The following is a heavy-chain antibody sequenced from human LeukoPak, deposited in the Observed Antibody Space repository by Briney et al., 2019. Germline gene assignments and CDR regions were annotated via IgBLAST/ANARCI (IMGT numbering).Heavy chain of an antibody. Sequence: GASVKVSCKTSGYVFINKYIHWMRQTPGEGLEWVGWINPDGGATRYAPKFQDWVTMTSDTSITTVYMELNRLKPDDTAVYYCARDGHSGNSLDYWGQGTLVTVSS. CDR3: ARDGHSGNSLDY. D-gene: IGHD2-15*01. CDR1: GYVFINKY. V-gene: IGHV1-2*04. J-gene: IGHJ4*02. CDR2: INPDGGAT.